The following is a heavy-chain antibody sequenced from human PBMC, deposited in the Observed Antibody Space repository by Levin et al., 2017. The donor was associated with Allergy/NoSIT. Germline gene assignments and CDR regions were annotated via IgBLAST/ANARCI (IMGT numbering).Heavy chain of an antibody. D-gene: IGHD5-18*01. Sequence: GESLKISCAASGFTFSSYAMHWVRQAPGKGLEWVAVISYDGSNKYYADSVKGRFTISRDNSKNTLYLQMNSLRAEDTAVYYCARAWGYSYGSYFDYWGQGTLVTVSS. V-gene: IGHV3-30-3*01. J-gene: IGHJ4*02. CDR1: GFTFSSYA. CDR2: ISYDGSNK. CDR3: ARAWGYSYGSYFDY.